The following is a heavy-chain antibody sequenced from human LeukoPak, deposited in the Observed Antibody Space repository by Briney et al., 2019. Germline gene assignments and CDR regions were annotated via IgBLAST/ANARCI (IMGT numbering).Heavy chain of an antibody. Sequence: GGSLRLSCAASGFTFSSYAMSWVRQAPGKGLEWVSAISGSGGSTYYADSVKGRFTISRDNSKNTLYLQMNSLRAEDTAVYYCAKVAATMIVVVTHFDYWGQGTLVTVSS. CDR2: ISGSGGST. V-gene: IGHV3-23*01. D-gene: IGHD3-22*01. CDR3: AKVAATMIVVVTHFDY. J-gene: IGHJ4*02. CDR1: GFTFSSYA.